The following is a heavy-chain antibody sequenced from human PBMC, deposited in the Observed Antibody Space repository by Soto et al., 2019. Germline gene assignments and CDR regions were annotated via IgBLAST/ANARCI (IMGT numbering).Heavy chain of an antibody. D-gene: IGHD3-22*01. Sequence: GGSLRLSCTASGFTFSSYAMSWVRQAPEKGLEWVSAISGSGGSTYYADSVKGRFTISRDNSKNTLYLQMNSLRAEDTAVYYCATVPHARITMIVVVTPGAGDYFDYWGQGTLVTVSS. J-gene: IGHJ4*02. CDR3: ATVPHARITMIVVVTPGAGDYFDY. V-gene: IGHV3-23*01. CDR2: ISGSGGST. CDR1: GFTFSSYA.